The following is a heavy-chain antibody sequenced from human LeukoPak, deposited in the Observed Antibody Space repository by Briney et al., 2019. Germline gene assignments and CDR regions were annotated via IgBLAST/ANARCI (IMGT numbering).Heavy chain of an antibody. Sequence: GGSLRLSCAASGFTFSSYAMTWVRQAPGKGLEWVSIISGSGGGTYYADSVKGRFTISRDNSRNTVYLQMNSLRAEDTAVYYCAKLHSSSWYNPTDYWGQGTLVTVSS. CDR1: GFTFSSYA. V-gene: IGHV3-23*01. CDR3: AKLHSSSWYNPTDY. CDR2: ISGSGGGT. J-gene: IGHJ4*02. D-gene: IGHD6-13*01.